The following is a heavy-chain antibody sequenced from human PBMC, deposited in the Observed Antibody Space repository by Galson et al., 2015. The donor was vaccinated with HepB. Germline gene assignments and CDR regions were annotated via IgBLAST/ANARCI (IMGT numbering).Heavy chain of an antibody. D-gene: IGHD3-22*01. CDR3: AKDEGEYYYDSSGYYSTLFDH. CDR1: GFTFRSYA. CDR2: ISGSGGTT. V-gene: IGHV3-23*01. Sequence: SLRLSCAASGFTFRSYAMSWVRQAPGKGLEWVSSISGSGGTTYYADSVKGRFTISRDNSKNTLYLQMNSLRAEDTAVYYCAKDEGEYYYDSSGYYSTLFDHWGQGTLVTVSS. J-gene: IGHJ4*02.